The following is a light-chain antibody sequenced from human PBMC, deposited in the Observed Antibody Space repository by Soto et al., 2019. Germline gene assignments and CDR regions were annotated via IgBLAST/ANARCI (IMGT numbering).Light chain of an antibody. V-gene: IGKV4-1*01. Sequence: DIVMTQSPDSLAVSLGERATIHCKSSPCVLYSSNNKNYLAWYRQKPGQPPKLLLYWASIRGSGVPDRISGSGSGTEFTLTISSLQAEDVAVYYCQQYYSTPPYTFGQGTKLEIK. CDR1: PCVLYSSNNKNY. CDR2: WAS. J-gene: IGKJ2*01. CDR3: QQYYSTPPYT.